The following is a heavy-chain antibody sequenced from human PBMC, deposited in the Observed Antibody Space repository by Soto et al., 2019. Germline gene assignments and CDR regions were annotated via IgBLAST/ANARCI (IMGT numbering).Heavy chain of an antibody. Sequence: PEGALRLSCADPGFTFSSYWMHWVRQAPGKGLVWVSRINTDGSTTSYADSVKGRFTISRDNAKNTVYLQMNSLTAEDTAVYYCARVGQGFWYFDLWGRATLVTVS. V-gene: IGHV3-74*01. J-gene: IGHJ2*01. CDR3: ARVGQGFWYFDL. CDR1: GFTFSSYW. CDR2: INTDGSTT.